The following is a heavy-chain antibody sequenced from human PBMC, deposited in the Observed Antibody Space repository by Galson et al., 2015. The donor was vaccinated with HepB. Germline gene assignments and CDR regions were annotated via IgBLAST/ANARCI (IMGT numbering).Heavy chain of an antibody. D-gene: IGHD2-15*01. CDR2: IRSKAYGGTT. J-gene: IGHJ3*02. CDR1: GFTFGDYA. V-gene: IGHV3-49*03. CDR3: NIVVVVAGDDAFDI. Sequence: SLRLSCAASGFTFGDYAMSWFRQAPGKGLEWVGFIRSKAYGGTTEYAASVKGRFTISRDDSKSIAYLQMNSLKTEDTAVYNCNIVVVVAGDDAFDIWGQGTMVTVSS.